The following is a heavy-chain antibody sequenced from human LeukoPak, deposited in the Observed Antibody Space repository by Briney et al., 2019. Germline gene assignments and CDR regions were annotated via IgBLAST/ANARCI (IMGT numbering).Heavy chain of an antibody. CDR3: ARKLTGSFDI. D-gene: IGHD7-27*01. V-gene: IGHV3-21*01. CDR2: IRGTSAYI. CDR1: GFTFSSYG. Sequence: GGSLRLSCAASGFTFSSYGMNWVRQAPGKGLEWVSSIRGTSAYIYYADSVRGRFTISRDNAKNSLYLQMNSLRAEDTAVYFCARKLTGSFDIWGQGTMVTVSS. J-gene: IGHJ3*02.